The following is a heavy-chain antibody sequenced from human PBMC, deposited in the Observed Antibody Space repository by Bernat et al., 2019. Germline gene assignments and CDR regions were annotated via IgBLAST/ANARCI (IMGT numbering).Heavy chain of an antibody. D-gene: IGHD3-22*01. CDR1: GGSISSGDYY. Sequence: QVQLQESGPGLVKPSQTLSLTCTVSGGSISSGDYYWSWIRQPPGKGLEWIGYIYYSGSTYYNPSLKSRVTISVDTSKNQFSLKLSSVTAADTAVHYCARSPLEIVEENYFDYWGQGTLVTVSS. CDR2: IYYSGST. V-gene: IGHV4-30-4*01. CDR3: ARSPLEIVEENYFDY. J-gene: IGHJ4*02.